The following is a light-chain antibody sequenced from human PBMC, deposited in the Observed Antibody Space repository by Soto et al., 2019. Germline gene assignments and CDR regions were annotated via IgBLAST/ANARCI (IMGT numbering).Light chain of an antibody. CDR3: SSYTSSSTPYV. Sequence: QSVLTQPASVSGSPGQSITISCTGTSREVGAYNYVSWYQQQPGKVPKLMIYDVSNRPSGVSNRFSGSKSGNTASLTISGLQAEDEADYYCSSYTSSSTPYVFGTGTKVTVL. CDR2: DVS. J-gene: IGLJ1*01. V-gene: IGLV2-14*01. CDR1: SREVGAYNY.